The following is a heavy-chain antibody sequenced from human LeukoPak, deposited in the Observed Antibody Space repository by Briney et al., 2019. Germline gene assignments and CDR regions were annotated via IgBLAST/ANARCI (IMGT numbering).Heavy chain of an antibody. CDR3: ARDPHCSSSRCPFDY. J-gene: IGHJ4*02. Sequence: SETLSFTCAVSAGSISSSDWWSWVPQPPGKGLEWIGYIYQTESPKYNASLQSRVTLSLDRSKNQFSLKLTSVTAADTAVYYCARDPHCSSSRCPFDYWGQGALVTVSS. CDR1: AGSISSSDW. CDR2: IYQTESP. V-gene: IGHV4-4*02. D-gene: IGHD2-2*01.